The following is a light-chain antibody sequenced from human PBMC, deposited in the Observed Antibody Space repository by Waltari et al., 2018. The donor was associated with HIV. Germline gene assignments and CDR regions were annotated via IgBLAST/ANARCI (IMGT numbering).Light chain of an antibody. CDR3: SSYPRSSTVV. V-gene: IGLV2-14*01. Sequence: QSALTQPASVAGAPGQSITISCTGTSSDGGGDNYVSCYRQHPGKAPKLMIYEVSNRPSAVSHRFSGSKSGNTASLTISGLQSEDEAAYYCSSYPRSSTVVFGGGTKLTVL. CDR2: EVS. CDR1: SSDGGGDNY. J-gene: IGLJ2*01.